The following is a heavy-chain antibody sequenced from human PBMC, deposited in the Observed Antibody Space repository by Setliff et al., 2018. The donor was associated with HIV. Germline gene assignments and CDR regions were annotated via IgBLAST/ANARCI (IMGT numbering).Heavy chain of an antibody. J-gene: IGHJ4*02. Sequence: GGSLRLSCAASGFSFNNAWMNWVRQAPGKGLEWVGRIKSKIDGGTTEYAAPVKGRFTISRDDSINTLYLQMNSLKTEDTAVYFCTAVGSLAGRRPELNWGRGTLVTVSS. D-gene: IGHD6-6*01. V-gene: IGHV3-15*07. CDR1: GFSFNNAW. CDR3: TAVGSLAGRRPELN. CDR2: IKSKIDGGTT.